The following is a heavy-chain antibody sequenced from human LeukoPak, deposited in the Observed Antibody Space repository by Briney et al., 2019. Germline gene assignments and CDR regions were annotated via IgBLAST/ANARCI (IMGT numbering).Heavy chain of an antibody. Sequence: GSGPTLVNPTQTLTLTCTFSGFSLRTRGVGVGWIRQPPGKALGWLPLIYWDDDKRYSPSLKSRLTITEDTSKNQVVLTMTNMDPVDTATYYCAHKRSSWQGVCAFDIWGQGTMVTVSS. CDR2: IYWDDDK. CDR3: AHKRSSWQGVCAFDI. D-gene: IGHD6-13*01. V-gene: IGHV2-5*02. CDR1: GFSLRTRGVG. J-gene: IGHJ3*02.